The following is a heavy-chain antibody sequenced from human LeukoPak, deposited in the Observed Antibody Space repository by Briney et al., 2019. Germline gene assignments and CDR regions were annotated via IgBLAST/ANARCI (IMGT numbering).Heavy chain of an antibody. CDR1: GGSFSGYY. J-gene: IGHJ3*02. Sequence: SETLSLTCAVYGGSFSGYYWSWIRQPPGKGLEWIGEINHSGSTNYNPSLKSRVTISVDKSKSQFSLKLVSVTAADTAVYYCARGQVGATHDAFDIWGQGTMVTVSS. V-gene: IGHV4-34*01. CDR2: INHSGST. D-gene: IGHD1-26*01. CDR3: ARGQVGATHDAFDI.